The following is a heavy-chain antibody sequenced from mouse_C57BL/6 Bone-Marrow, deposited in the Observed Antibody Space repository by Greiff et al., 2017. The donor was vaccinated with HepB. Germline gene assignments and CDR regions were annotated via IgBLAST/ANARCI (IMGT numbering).Heavy chain of an antibody. CDR2: INPNNGGT. CDR3: VSWGGYYGSSVYFDV. CDR1: GYTFTDYN. J-gene: IGHJ1*03. V-gene: IGHV1-22*01. Sequence: EVQRVESGPELVKPGASVKMSCKASGYTFTDYNMHWVKQSHGKSLEWIGYINPNNGGTSYNQKFKGKATLTVNKSSSTAYMELRSLTSEDSAVYYCVSWGGYYGSSVYFDVWGTGTTVTVSS. D-gene: IGHD1-1*01.